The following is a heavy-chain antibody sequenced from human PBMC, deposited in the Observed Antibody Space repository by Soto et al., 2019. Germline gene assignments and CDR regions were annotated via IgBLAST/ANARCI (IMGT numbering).Heavy chain of an antibody. CDR3: ARDRAAGGSSWSYPGLDDAFDI. V-gene: IGHV3-48*03. CDR2: ISSSGSTI. D-gene: IGHD6-13*01. J-gene: IGHJ3*02. Sequence: EVQLVESGGGLVQPGGSLRLSCAASGFTFSSYEMNWVRQAPGKGLEWVSYISSSGSTIYYADSVKGRFTISRDTANNPLYLQMNSLRAEDTAVYYCARDRAAGGSSWSYPGLDDAFDIWGKGKMVTVSS. CDR1: GFTFSSYE.